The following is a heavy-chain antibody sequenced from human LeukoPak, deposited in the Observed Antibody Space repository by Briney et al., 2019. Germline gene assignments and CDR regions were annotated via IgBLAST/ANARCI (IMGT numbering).Heavy chain of an antibody. D-gene: IGHD6-13*01. J-gene: IGHJ4*02. CDR2: ISYDGSHE. CDR3: ARDLSSSWSLDY. V-gene: IGHV3-30*03. CDR1: GFTFSSYG. Sequence: AGRPLRLSCAASGFTFSSYGMHWARQAPGKGLEWVAVISYDGSHECYADSVKGRFTISRDSSKSTLYLQMNSLRAEDTAVYYCARDLSSSWSLDYWGQGTLVTVSS.